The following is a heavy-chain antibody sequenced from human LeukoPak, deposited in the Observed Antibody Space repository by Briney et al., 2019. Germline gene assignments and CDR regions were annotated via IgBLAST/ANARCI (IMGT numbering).Heavy chain of an antibody. CDR3: ANWGGTY. J-gene: IGHJ4*02. Sequence: PGGSLRLSCAASRFTFSSYAMTWVRQPPGKGLEWVAAISGSGATTYYADFAKGRFSISRDNSENTLHLQMYSLGAEDTAVYYCANWGGTYWGQGTLVTVSS. CDR2: ISGSGATT. V-gene: IGHV3-23*01. D-gene: IGHD7-27*01. CDR1: RFTFSSYA.